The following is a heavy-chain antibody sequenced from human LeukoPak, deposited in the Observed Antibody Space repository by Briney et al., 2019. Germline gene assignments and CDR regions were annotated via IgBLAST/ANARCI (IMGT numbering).Heavy chain of an antibody. CDR3: AKGLTSTTVITRSFFDY. D-gene: IGHD4-23*01. V-gene: IGHV3-23*01. Sequence: GGSLRLSCAASGFTFSSYAMSWVRQAPGKGLEWVSAISGSGVTTYYADSVKGRFTISRDNSWNTLYLQMNSLRAEDTAVYYCAKGLTSTTVITRSFFDYWGQGTLVTVSS. CDR1: GFTFSSYA. J-gene: IGHJ4*02. CDR2: ISGSGVTT.